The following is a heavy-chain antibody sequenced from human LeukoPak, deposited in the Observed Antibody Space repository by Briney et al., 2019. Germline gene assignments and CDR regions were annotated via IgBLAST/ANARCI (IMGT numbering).Heavy chain of an antibody. CDR1: GFTFSSYW. CDR3: ARAGVGSDDYYYYYMDV. J-gene: IGHJ6*03. CDR2: INSDGSST. D-gene: IGHD3-10*01. Sequence: GGSLRLSCAASGFTFSSYWMHWVRQAPGKGLVWVSRINSDGSSTSYADSVKGRFTISRDNAKNTLYLQMNSLRAEDTAVYYCARAGVGSDDYYYYYMDVWGKGTTVTVSS. V-gene: IGHV3-74*01.